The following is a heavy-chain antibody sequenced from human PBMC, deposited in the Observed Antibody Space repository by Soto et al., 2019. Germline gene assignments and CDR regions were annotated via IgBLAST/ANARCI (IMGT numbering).Heavy chain of an antibody. CDR3: ATPHDNGDYGFDY. J-gene: IGHJ4*02. V-gene: IGHV1-2*02. CDR2: INPNSGGT. Sequence: ASVKVSCKASGYTFTGYYMHWVRQAPGQGLEWMGWINPNSGGTNYSQKFQGRVTITRDTSASTAYMELSSLRSEDTAVYYCATPHDNGDYGFDYWGQGTLVTVSS. CDR1: GYTFTGYY. D-gene: IGHD4-17*01.